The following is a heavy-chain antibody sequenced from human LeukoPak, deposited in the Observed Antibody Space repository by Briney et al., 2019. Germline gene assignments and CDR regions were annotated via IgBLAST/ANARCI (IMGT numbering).Heavy chain of an antibody. CDR2: ISGSGGST. D-gene: IGHD6-13*01. J-gene: IGHJ4*02. CDR1: GFTFSNYW. V-gene: IGHV3-21*01. Sequence: GGSLRLSCAASGFTFSNYWMHWVRQAPGKGLEWVSAISGSGGSTYYADSVKGRFTISRDNAKNSLYLQMHSLRAGDTAVYYCARIGIAAALWWWGQGTLVTVSS. CDR3: ARIGIAAALWW.